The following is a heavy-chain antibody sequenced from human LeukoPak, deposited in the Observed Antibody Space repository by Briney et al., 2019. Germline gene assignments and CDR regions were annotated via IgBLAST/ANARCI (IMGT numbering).Heavy chain of an antibody. V-gene: IGHV3-15*01. CDR2: IKSKTDGGTT. CDR1: GFTFSNFA. Sequence: GGSLRLSCAASGFTFSNFALSWVRQAPGKGLEWVGRIKSKTDGGTTDYAAPVKGRFTISRDNAKNSLYLQMNSLRAEDTAVYYCARRYFDLWGRGTLVTVSS. CDR3: ARRYFDL. J-gene: IGHJ2*01.